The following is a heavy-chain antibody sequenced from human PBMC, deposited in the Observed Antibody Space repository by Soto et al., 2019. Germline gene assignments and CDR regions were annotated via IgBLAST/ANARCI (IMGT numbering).Heavy chain of an antibody. D-gene: IGHD3-16*01. CDR3: ARHMDFIWGTSPLIFDY. Sequence: SETLSLTCTVSGGFINSTSYFWGWIRQPPGKTLEWIGTVYYSGNTYYNPSLKSRVTISVDTSKKQFSLKLTSVTAADTAVYYCARHMDFIWGTSPLIFDYWGQGSLVTVSS. CDR1: GGFINSTSYF. V-gene: IGHV4-39*01. CDR2: VYYSGNT. J-gene: IGHJ4*02.